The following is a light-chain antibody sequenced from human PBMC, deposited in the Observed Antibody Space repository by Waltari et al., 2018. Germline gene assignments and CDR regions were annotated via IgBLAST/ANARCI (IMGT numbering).Light chain of an antibody. CDR3: QVWDSRTEHVV. V-gene: IGLV3-21*01. CDR1: TIGVKS. CDR2: DDR. Sequence: SSVLTQPPSVSLAPGKTARITCGGNTIGVKSVTCYPQKPGQAPSLFFYDDRDRPSGIPERFSGSNSGNTATLTISRVEVGDEADYYCQVWDSRTEHVVFGGGTKLTVL. J-gene: IGLJ2*01.